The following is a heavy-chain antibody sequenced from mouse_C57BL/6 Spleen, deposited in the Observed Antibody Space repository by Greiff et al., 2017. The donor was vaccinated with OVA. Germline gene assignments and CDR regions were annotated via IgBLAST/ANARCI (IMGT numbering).Heavy chain of an antibody. CDR2: IDPEDGDT. Sequence: VHVKQSGAELVRPGASVKLSCTASGFNIKDYYMHWVKQRPEQGLEWIGRIDPEDGDTEYAPKFQGKATMTADTSSNTAYLQLSSLTSEDTAVYYCTTGLLRSSLFDYWGQGTTLTVAS. CDR3: TTGLLRSSLFDY. D-gene: IGHD2-3*01. V-gene: IGHV14-1*01. J-gene: IGHJ2*01. CDR1: GFNIKDYY.